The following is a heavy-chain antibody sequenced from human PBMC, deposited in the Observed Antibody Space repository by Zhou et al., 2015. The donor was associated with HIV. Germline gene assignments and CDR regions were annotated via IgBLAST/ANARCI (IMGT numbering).Heavy chain of an antibody. CDR1: GYTFTSYY. CDR3: ARDQGGGGYSYARFRMDV. CDR2: INPSGGST. J-gene: IGHJ6*02. D-gene: IGHD5-18*01. V-gene: IGHV1-46*01. Sequence: QVQLVQSGAEVKKPGASVKVSCKASGYTFTSYYMHWVRQAPGQGLEWMGIINPSGGSTSYAQKFQGRVTMTRDTSTSTVYMELSSLRYEDTAVYYCARDQGGGGYSYARFRMDVWGQGTTVTVSS.